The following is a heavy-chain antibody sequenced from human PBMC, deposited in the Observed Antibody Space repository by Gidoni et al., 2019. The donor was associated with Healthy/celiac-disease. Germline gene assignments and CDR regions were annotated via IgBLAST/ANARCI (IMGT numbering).Heavy chain of an antibody. CDR2: IKQDGSEK. D-gene: IGHD3-10*01. CDR1: AFTFSSYW. V-gene: IGHV3-7*03. J-gene: IGHJ4*02. CDR3: ASLHRFGELTIDY. Sequence: EVQLVESGGGLVQPGGSLRLSCAASAFTFSSYWMSWVRQAPGKGLEWVANIKQDGSEKYYVDSVKGRFTISRDNAKNSLYLQMNSLRAEDTAVYYCASLHRFGELTIDYWGQGTLVTVSS.